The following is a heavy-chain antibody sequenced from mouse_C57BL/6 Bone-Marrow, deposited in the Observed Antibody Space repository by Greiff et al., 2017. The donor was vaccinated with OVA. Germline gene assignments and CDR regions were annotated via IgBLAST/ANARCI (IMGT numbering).Heavy chain of an antibody. CDR3: ARHYGYYWYFDV. J-gene: IGHJ1*03. CDR2: ISNGGGST. V-gene: IGHV5-12*01. D-gene: IGHD1-1*01. Sequence: EVHLVESGGGLVQPGGSLKLSCAASGFTFSDYYMYWVRQTPEKRLEWVAYISNGGGSTYYPDTVKGRFTISRDNAKNTLYLQMSRLKSEDTAMYYCARHYGYYWYFDVWGTGTTVTVSS. CDR1: GFTFSDYY.